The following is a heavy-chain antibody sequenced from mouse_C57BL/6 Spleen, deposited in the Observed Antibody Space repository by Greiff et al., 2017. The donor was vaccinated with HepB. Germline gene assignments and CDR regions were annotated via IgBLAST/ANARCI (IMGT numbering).Heavy chain of an antibody. J-gene: IGHJ3*01. CDR2: IYPGDGDT. V-gene: IGHV1-80*01. CDR3: ARQSDAAWFAY. Sequence: QVQLKESGAELVKPGASVKISCKASGYAFSSYWMNWVKQRPGKGLEWIGQIYPGDGDTNYNGKFKGKATLTADKSSSTAYMQLSSLTSEDSAVYFCARQSDAAWFAYWGQGTLVTVSA. CDR1: GYAFSSYW.